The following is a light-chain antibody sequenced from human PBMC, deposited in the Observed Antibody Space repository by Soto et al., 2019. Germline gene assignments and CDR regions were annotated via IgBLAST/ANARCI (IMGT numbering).Light chain of an antibody. CDR1: ISNIGSNT. CDR3: AEWDDSLHAMV. J-gene: IGLJ1*01. CDR2: TNN. Sequence: QSLLTLAPCASGTPGQRFPISCSGTISNIGSNTVNWYQQLPGTAPKLLIYTNNQGPSGVPDRFPGSKSGTSASLAISGLQSEDDADYYCAEWDDSLHAMVFGTGTKVT. V-gene: IGLV1-44*01.